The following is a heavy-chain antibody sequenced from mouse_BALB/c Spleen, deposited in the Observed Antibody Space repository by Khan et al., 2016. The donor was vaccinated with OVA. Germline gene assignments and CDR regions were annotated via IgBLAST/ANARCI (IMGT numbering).Heavy chain of an antibody. CDR1: GYTFTDYY. Sequence: QVQLQQSGAELARPGASMKLSCKASGYTFTDYYINWVKQRPGQGLEWIGEISPGSGDTYYNERFKGKATLTADKSSSTAYMQLSSLTSEASAVYFCARRNYFGYTFAYWGQGTLVTVSA. D-gene: IGHD1-2*01. V-gene: IGHV1-77*01. J-gene: IGHJ3*01. CDR2: ISPGSGDT. CDR3: ARRNYFGYTFAY.